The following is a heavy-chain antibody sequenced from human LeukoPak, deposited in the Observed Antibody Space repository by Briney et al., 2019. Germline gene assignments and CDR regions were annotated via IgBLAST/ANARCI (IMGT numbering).Heavy chain of an antibody. CDR1: GYTFTGYY. Sequence: ASVTVSCTASGYTFTGYYMHWVRQAPGQGLEWMGWINPNSGGTNYAQKFQGRVTMTRDTSISTAYMELSRLRSDDTAVYYCARAGRISSNWFDPWGQGTLVTVSS. CDR3: ARAGRISSNWFDP. J-gene: IGHJ5*02. V-gene: IGHV1-2*02. D-gene: IGHD2-15*01. CDR2: INPNSGGT.